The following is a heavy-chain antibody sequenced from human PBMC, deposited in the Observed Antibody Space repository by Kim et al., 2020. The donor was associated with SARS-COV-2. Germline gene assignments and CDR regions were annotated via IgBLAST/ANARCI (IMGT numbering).Heavy chain of an antibody. CDR3: ISDLGDYCGCDCYSRV. CDR2: IKSKTNGGTT. Sequence: GGSLRLSCAASGFTFSNAGMNWVRQAPGKGLEWVGRIKSKTNGGTTAYGAPVKGRFTISRDDSKNTLYLQMNSLKTEDTAMYYCISDLGDYCGCDCYSRVWGQGTTVTVSS. V-gene: IGHV3-15*01. D-gene: IGHD2-21*02. CDR1: GFTFSNAG. J-gene: IGHJ6*02.